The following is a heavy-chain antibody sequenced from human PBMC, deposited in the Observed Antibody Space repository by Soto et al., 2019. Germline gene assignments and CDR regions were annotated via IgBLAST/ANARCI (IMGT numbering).Heavy chain of an antibody. J-gene: IGHJ4*02. D-gene: IGHD1-1*01. CDR1: GYSFTSYW. V-gene: IGHV5-51*01. CDR2: IYPGDSDT. Sequence: GESLKISCKASGYSFTSYWIGWVRQMPGKGLEWMGIIYPGDSDTRYSPSFQGQVSISADRSTNTAYLHWSSLQASDTSMYFCARHVEYRTAWQDDFDFWGQGTLVTVSS. CDR3: ARHVEYRTAWQDDFDF.